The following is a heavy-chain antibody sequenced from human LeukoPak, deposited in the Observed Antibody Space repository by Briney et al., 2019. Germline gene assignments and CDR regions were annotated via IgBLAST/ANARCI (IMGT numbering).Heavy chain of an antibody. V-gene: IGHV3-53*01. J-gene: IGHJ4*02. Sequence: GGSLRLSCAASGFTLSSSHMTWVRQAVGKGLEWVSFIYSGGDTSYADSVKGRFTISRDNSKNTLYLQMNSLRAEDTAVYYCARVYNYVFDYWGQGTLVTVSS. D-gene: IGHD3-10*02. CDR3: ARVYNYVFDY. CDR1: GFTLSSSH. CDR2: IYSGGDT.